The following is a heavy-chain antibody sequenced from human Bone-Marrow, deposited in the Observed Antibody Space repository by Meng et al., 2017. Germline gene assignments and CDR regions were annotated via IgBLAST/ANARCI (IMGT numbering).Heavy chain of an antibody. CDR2: IGHSGFT. CDR1: GGSISTSGYY. CDR3: VRSSAWVRTGFDP. Sequence: QPQLQESGPGLVRPSEALSRTCSVSGGSISTSGYYWGWIRQPPGKGLAWIGSIGHSGFTYYTPSLKSRVTVSIDTSRNQFSLWLTSVTAADTAVYYCVRSSAWVRTGFDPWGQGTLVTVSS. J-gene: IGHJ5*02. V-gene: IGHV4-39*01. D-gene: IGHD6-19*01.